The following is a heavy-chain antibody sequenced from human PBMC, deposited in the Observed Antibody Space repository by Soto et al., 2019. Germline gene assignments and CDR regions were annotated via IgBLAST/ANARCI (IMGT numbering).Heavy chain of an antibody. V-gene: IGHV4-31*03. CDR1: GGSINSGGYY. J-gene: IGHJ4*02. CDR2: IYYSGST. CDR3: ARPQTLFGIITVLDY. D-gene: IGHD3-3*01. Sequence: SETLSLTCTVSGGSINSGGYYWSWIRQHPGKGLEWIGYIYYSGSTYYNPSLKSRVTISVDTSKNQFSLKLTSVTAADTAVYFCARPQTLFGIITVLDYWGQGTLVTVSS.